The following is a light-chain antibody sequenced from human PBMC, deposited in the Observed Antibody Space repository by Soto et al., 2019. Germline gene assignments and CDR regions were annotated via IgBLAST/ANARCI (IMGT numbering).Light chain of an antibody. V-gene: IGLV2-23*01. CDR3: CSYAGSSIWV. CDR2: EGS. Sequence: QSALTQPASVSGSPGQSITVSCTGTSSDVGSYNLVSWYQQHPGKAPKLMIHEGSKRPSGVSNRFSASKSGNTASLTISGLQAENEAYNYCCSYAGSSIWVFGGGTKLTVL. CDR1: SSDVGSYNL. J-gene: IGLJ3*02.